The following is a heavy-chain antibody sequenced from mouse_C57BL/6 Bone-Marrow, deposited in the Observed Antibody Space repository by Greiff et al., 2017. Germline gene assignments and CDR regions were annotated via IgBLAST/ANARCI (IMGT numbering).Heavy chain of an antibody. CDR3: AREGYYGSLWYFDV. V-gene: IGHV1-26*01. Sequence: VQLQQSGPELVKPGASVKISCKASGYTFTDYYMNWVKQSHGKSLEWIGDINPNNGGTSYNQKFKGKATLTVDKSSSTAYMELRSLTSEDSAVYYCAREGYYGSLWYFDVWGTGTTVTVSS. CDR2: INPNNGGT. CDR1: GYTFTDYY. J-gene: IGHJ1*03. D-gene: IGHD1-1*01.